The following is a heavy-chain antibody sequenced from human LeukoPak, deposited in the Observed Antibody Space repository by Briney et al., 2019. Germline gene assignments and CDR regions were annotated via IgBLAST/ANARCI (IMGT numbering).Heavy chain of an antibody. D-gene: IGHD3-22*01. Sequence: SETLSLTCAVPGYSISSGYYWGWIRQPPGKGLEWIGSIYHSGSTYYNPSLKSRVTISVDTSKNQFSLKLSSVTAADTAVYYCAIYDSSGYYHDYWGQGTLVAVSS. CDR3: AIYDSSGYYHDY. J-gene: IGHJ4*02. CDR2: IYHSGST. CDR1: GYSISSGYY. V-gene: IGHV4-38-2*01.